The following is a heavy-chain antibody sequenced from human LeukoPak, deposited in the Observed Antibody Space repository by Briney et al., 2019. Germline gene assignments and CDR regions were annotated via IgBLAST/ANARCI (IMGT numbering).Heavy chain of an antibody. CDR3: ARGATISETGYFDF. Sequence: SETLSLTCAVYGGSFSRYYWSWIRQSPGKGLEWIAEIDHRGDANYNPSVKSRVTISVDTSKNQFSLKMRSLSAADTALYYCARGATISETGYFDFWGQGTLVTVSS. CDR2: IDHRGDA. CDR1: GGSFSRYY. J-gene: IGHJ4*03. D-gene: IGHD5-24*01. V-gene: IGHV4-34*01.